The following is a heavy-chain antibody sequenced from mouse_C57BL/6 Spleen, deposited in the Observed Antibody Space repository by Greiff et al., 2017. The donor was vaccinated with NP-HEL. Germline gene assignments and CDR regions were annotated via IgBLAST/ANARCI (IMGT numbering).Heavy chain of an antibody. CDR2: IYPGSGST. Sequence: VQLQQPGAELVKPGASVKMSCKASGYTFTSYWITWVKQRPGQGLEWIGDIYPGSGSTNYNEKFKSKATLTVDTSSSTAYMQLSSLTSEDSAVYYCARGDYYGSPYYYAMDYWGQGTSVTVSS. CDR1: GYTFTSYW. CDR3: ARGDYYGSPYYYAMDY. J-gene: IGHJ4*01. D-gene: IGHD1-1*01. V-gene: IGHV1-55*01.